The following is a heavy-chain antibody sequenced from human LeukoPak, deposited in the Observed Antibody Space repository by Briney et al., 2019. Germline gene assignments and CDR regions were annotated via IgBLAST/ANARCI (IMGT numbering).Heavy chain of an antibody. J-gene: IGHJ4*02. V-gene: IGHV4-39*01. CDR2: TYYNGNT. CDR1: GVSVRSSDSY. Sequence: PSETLSLTCTVSGVSVRSSDSYWVWVRQPPGKGLEWVGSTYYNGNTPFNPSLKSRLSISVDTSKNQFSLRMTSVTAADTAVYYCARRGLVVVPLWGQGILVTVSS. CDR3: ARRGLVVVPL. D-gene: IGHD2-21*01.